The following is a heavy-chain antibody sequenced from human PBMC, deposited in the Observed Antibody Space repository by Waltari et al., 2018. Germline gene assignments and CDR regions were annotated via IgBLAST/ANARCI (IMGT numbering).Heavy chain of an antibody. Sequence: QLQLQESGPGLVKPSETLFLTCNVSGGSISDTSYFWGWVRQPPGKGLEWIGSISRRERALYKSSLTSRATISLDNAKNQLSLKLPPLTAADTATYYCTRDANVGAPPPIGYWGQGALVTVS. V-gene: IGHV4-39*07. CDR1: GGSISDTSYF. CDR2: ISRRERA. D-gene: IGHD3-16*01. J-gene: IGHJ4*02. CDR3: TRDANVGAPPPIGY.